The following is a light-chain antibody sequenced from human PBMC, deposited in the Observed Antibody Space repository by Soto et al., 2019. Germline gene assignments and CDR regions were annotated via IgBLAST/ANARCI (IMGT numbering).Light chain of an antibody. Sequence: QSVLTQPRSVSGSPGQSVTMACTGTSSDVGGYNYVSWYQQHPGKAPKLMIHDVRKRPSGVHDRFSGAKSGITASLTIAGLPAEDEVDYYGCAYSGSCTSVVFGGGSKLTVL. CDR3: CAYSGSCTSVV. J-gene: IGLJ2*01. V-gene: IGLV2-11*01. CDR2: DVR. CDR1: SSDVGGYNY.